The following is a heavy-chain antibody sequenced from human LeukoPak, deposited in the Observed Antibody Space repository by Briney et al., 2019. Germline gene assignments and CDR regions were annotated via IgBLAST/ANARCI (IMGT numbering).Heavy chain of an antibody. J-gene: IGHJ4*02. D-gene: IGHD1-7*01. V-gene: IGHV3-48*01. CDR2: ISDRSSTI. Sequence: GVSLRLSCAASGFTFSTYSMGWVRQAPGKGLEWVSYISDRSSTIYYPDSVKGRFTISRDNAKNSLYLKMDSLRAEDTAVYYCARASNYVFDYWGQGTLVTVSS. CDR3: ARASNYVFDY. CDR1: GFTFSTYS.